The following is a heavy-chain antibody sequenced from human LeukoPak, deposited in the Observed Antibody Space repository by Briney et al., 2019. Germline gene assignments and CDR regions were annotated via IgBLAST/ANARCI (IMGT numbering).Heavy chain of an antibody. CDR1: GYTFTSYD. V-gene: IGHV1-8*01. J-gene: IGHJ4*02. Sequence: GASVKVSCKASGYTFTSYDINWVRQATGQGLEWMGWMNPNSGNTGYAQKFQGRVTMTRNTSISTAYMELSSLRSEDTAVYYCSLFIAVAGIGFDYWGQGTLVTVSS. CDR2: MNPNSGNT. CDR3: SLFIAVAGIGFDY. D-gene: IGHD6-19*01.